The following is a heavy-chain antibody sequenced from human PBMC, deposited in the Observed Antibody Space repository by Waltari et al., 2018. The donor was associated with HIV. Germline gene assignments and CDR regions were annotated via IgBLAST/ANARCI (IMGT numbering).Heavy chain of an antibody. CDR1: GFSVSDNS. V-gene: IGHV3-53*01. Sequence: EVQLVESGGGLVQPGGSLRLSCAASGFSVSDNSMSLVSLAPGKGLQWVSVLYNEGRTQYIDSVKGRLTIFRDNSKNALYLQMNSLRVDDTAVYYCARMKRSYGSGQARYFYFGMDVWGQGTTVIVSS. CDR3: ARMKRSYGSGQARYFYFGMDV. D-gene: IGHD3-10*01. CDR2: LYNEGRT. J-gene: IGHJ6*02.